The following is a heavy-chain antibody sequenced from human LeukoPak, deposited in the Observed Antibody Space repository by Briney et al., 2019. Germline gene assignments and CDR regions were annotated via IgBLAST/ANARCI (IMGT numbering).Heavy chain of an antibody. CDR3: ARGTMTTVTYYFDY. J-gene: IGHJ4*02. Sequence: SETLSLTCTVSGGPIRTYYWSWIRHPPGKGLEWIGYISSSGSTNYNPSLKSRVTISLDTSKNQFSLRLNSVTAADTAVYYCARGTMTTVTYYFDYWGQGTLVTVSS. CDR1: GGPIRTYY. CDR2: ISSSGST. D-gene: IGHD4-17*01. V-gene: IGHV4-59*08.